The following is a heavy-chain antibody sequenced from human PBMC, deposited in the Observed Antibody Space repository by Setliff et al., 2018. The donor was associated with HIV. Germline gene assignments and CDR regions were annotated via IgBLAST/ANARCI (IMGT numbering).Heavy chain of an antibody. CDR3: ARGPSGRAPAPARAPHYYGLDL. J-gene: IGHJ6*01. D-gene: IGHD2-2*01. CDR2: IYYSGAT. CDR1: GGSMSSSSYY. Sequence: SETLSLTCTVSGGSMSSSSYYWGWIRQTPDKGLEWIGIIYYSGATYYNPSLTSRVTISVDTSRNQFSLKLRSVTAADTAAYYCARGPSGRAPAPARAPHYYGLDLWGPGTTVTVSS. V-gene: IGHV4-39*01.